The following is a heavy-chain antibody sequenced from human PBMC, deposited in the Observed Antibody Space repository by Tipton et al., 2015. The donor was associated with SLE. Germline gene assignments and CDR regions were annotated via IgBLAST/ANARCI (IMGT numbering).Heavy chain of an antibody. CDR1: GFTFSSYD. J-gene: IGHJ3*02. CDR2: IRYDGSNK. D-gene: IGHD2-2*01. CDR3: AKIQPEYVVVPAAPKFDAFDI. Sequence: GSLRLSCAASGFTFSSYDMHWVRQAPGKGLEWVAFIRYDGSNKYYADSVKGRFTISRDNSKNTLYLQMNSLRAEDTAVYYCAKIQPEYVVVPAAPKFDAFDIWGQGTMVTVSS. V-gene: IGHV3-30*02.